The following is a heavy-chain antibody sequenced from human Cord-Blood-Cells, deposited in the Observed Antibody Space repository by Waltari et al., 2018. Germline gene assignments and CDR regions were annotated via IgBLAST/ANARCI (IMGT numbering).Heavy chain of an antibody. D-gene: IGHD3-10*01. V-gene: IGHV3-30*04. Sequence: QVQLVESGGGVVKPGRSLRLSCAASGFTFSSYAMHWVRQAPGKGLEWVAVISYDGSNKYYADSVKGRFTISRDNSKNTLYLQMNSLRAEDTAVYYCARDYYGSGSYFDYWGQGTLVTVSS. CDR2: ISYDGSNK. CDR3: ARDYYGSGSYFDY. CDR1: GFTFSSYA. J-gene: IGHJ4*02.